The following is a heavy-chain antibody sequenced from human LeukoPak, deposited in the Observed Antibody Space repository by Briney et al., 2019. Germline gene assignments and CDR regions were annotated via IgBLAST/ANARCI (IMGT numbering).Heavy chain of an antibody. CDR1: GFTFSSYS. V-gene: IGHV3-21*01. CDR2: ISSSSSYI. J-gene: IGHJ4*02. Sequence: TGGSLRLSCAASGFTFSSYSMNWVRQAPGKGLEWVSSISSSSSYIYYADSVKGRFTTSRDNAKNSLYLQMNSLRAEDTAVYYCAKDPSYQPRSFDYWGQGTLVTVSS. D-gene: IGHD2-2*01. CDR3: AKDPSYQPRSFDY.